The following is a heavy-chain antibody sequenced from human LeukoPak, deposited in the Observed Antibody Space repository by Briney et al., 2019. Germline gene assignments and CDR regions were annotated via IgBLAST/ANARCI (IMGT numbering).Heavy chain of an antibody. D-gene: IGHD3-10*01. CDR2: IRSKANSYAT. V-gene: IGHV3-73*01. CDR3: TRGLYGSGSPPNRDY. Sequence: GGSLRLSCAASGFTFSGSAMHWVRQASGKGLEWVGRIRSKANSYATAYAASVKGRFTISRDDSKNTAYLQMNSLKTEETAVYYCTRGLYGSGSPPNRDYWGQGTLVTVSS. J-gene: IGHJ4*02. CDR1: GFTFSGSA.